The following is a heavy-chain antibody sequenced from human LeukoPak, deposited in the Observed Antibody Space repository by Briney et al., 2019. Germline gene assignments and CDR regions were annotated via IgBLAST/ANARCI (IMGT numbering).Heavy chain of an antibody. CDR2: IIPMLGRA. D-gene: IGHD3-22*01. CDR1: GGTFSSYA. Sequence: GASVKVSCKASGGTFSSYAISWVRQAPGQGLEWMGRIIPMLGRANYAQRFQGRVQSPADKSTTTAYMELSSLRSEDTAVYYCARDLQNYYDTSWGQGTLVTVSS. V-gene: IGHV1-69*04. CDR3: ARDLQNYYDTS. J-gene: IGHJ4*02.